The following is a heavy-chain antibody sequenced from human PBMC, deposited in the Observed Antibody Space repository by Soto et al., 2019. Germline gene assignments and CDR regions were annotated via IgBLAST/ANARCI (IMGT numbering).Heavy chain of an antibody. CDR1: GFSLSTTGVG. Sequence: QITLKESGPTLVKPTQTLTLTCTFAGFSLSTTGVGVGWIRQPPGKALEWLALIYWHDDKRYSPSLKSRLTLTKDTSKNQVVLTMTNVDPVDTATYYCTHIGGAAVGLYYFDYLGPGTLVTVSS. V-gene: IGHV2-5*01. J-gene: IGHJ4*02. CDR2: IYWHDDK. CDR3: THIGGAAVGLYYFDY. D-gene: IGHD6-13*01.